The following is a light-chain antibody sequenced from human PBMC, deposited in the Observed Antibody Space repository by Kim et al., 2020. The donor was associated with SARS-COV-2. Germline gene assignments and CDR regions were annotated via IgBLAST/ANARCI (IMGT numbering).Light chain of an antibody. CDR2: KAS. Sequence: DIQMTQSPSTLSASVGDRVNITCRASQSVSSWLAWYLQKPAKAPTLLIYKASTLEGGVPSRFSGRGSGTEFTLTLNSLQPNDFATLSCQQYDSHPYTFGQGSKLTIK. CDR1: QSVSSW. J-gene: IGKJ2*01. CDR3: QQYDSHPYT. V-gene: IGKV1-5*03.